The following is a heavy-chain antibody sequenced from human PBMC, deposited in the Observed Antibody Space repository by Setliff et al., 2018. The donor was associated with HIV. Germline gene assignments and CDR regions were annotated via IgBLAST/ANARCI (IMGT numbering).Heavy chain of an antibody. CDR1: GGSLNDYS. D-gene: IGHD3-9*01. V-gene: IGHV4-34*01. CDR2: VNLPKTL. CDR3: ARAIVKTGYHTNSRVFDY. Sequence: SETLSLTCAVYGGSLNDYSWNWIRQSPGKGLEWIGEVNLPKTLNYNPSLESRITISVDTSKKQFSLDLSSVTAADTAVYFCARAIVKTGYHTNSRVFDYWGQGTLVTVSS. J-gene: IGHJ4*02.